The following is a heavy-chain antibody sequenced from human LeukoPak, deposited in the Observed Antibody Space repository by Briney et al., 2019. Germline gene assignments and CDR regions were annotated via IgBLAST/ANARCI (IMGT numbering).Heavy chain of an antibody. J-gene: IGHJ4*02. CDR1: GGSFSGYY. Sequence: SETLSLTCAVYGGSFSGYYWSWIRQPPGKGLEWIGEINHSGSTNYNPSLKSRVTISVDTSKNQFSLKLSSVTAADTAVYYCAIRRNIVVVPAANPFDYCGQGALVTVSS. CDR2: INHSGST. V-gene: IGHV4-34*01. CDR3: AIRRNIVVVPAANPFDY. D-gene: IGHD2-2*01.